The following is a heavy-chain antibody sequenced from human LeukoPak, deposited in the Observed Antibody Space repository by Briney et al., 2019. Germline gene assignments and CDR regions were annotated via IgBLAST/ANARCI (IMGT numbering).Heavy chain of an antibody. V-gene: IGHV4-34*01. Sequence: SETLSLTCAVYGGSFSGYYWSWIRQPPGKGLEWIGEINHSGSTNYNPSLKSRVTISVGTSKNQFSLKLTSVTAADTAVYYCARAYYYEAYWYFDLWGRGTLVTVSS. CDR2: INHSGST. D-gene: IGHD3-22*01. CDR3: ARAYYYEAYWYFDL. J-gene: IGHJ2*01. CDR1: GGSFSGYY.